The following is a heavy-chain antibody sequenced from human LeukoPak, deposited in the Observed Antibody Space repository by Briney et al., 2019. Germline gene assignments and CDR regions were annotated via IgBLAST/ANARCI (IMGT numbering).Heavy chain of an antibody. V-gene: IGHV3-7*01. D-gene: IGHD5-12*01. CDR3: ARDLRGSY. CDR1: GFTFSSYG. Sequence: QAGGSLRLSCAASGFTFSSYGMSWVRQAPGKGLEWVANIKQDGSEKYYVDSVKGRFTISRDNAKNSLYLQMNSLRAEDTAVYYCARDLRGSYWGQGTLVTVSS. J-gene: IGHJ4*02. CDR2: IKQDGSEK.